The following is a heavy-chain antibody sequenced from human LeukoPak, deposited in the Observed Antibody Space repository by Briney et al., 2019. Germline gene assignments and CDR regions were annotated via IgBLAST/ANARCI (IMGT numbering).Heavy chain of an antibody. CDR1: GFTFSSYE. D-gene: IGHD3-22*01. V-gene: IGHV3-48*03. CDR2: ISSSGSTI. Sequence: GGSLRLSCAASGFTFSSYEMNWVRQAPGKGLEWVSYISSSGSTIYYADSVKGRFTISRDNAKNSLYLQMNSLRAEDTAVYYCARDTTNYDSSGLDYWGQGTLVTVS. CDR3: ARDTTNYDSSGLDY. J-gene: IGHJ4*02.